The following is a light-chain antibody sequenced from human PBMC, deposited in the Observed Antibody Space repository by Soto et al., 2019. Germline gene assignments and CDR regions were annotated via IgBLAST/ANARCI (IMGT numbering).Light chain of an antibody. V-gene: IGLV2-14*01. CDR1: SSDVGGYNY. CDR3: SSYTTRRTVV. Sequence: QSALTQPASVSGSPGQSITISCTGTSSDVGGYNYVSWYQQHPGKAPKVMIYEVSNRPSGVSNRFSGSKSDKTASLTISGLQAEDEADYYCSSYTTRRTVVFGGGTQLTVL. CDR2: EVS. J-gene: IGLJ2*01.